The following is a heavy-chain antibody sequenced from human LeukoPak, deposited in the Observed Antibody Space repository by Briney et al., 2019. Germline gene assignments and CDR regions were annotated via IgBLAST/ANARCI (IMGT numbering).Heavy chain of an antibody. Sequence: ASVKVSCKASGYTFTSYDINWVRQATGQGLEWMGWVNPNSGNTGYAQKFQGRVTMTRNTSISTAYMELSSLRSEDTAVYYCARGSGGSIAAAGPCFDYWGQGTLVTVSS. V-gene: IGHV1-8*01. D-gene: IGHD6-13*01. CDR2: VNPNSGNT. J-gene: IGHJ4*02. CDR1: GYTFTSYD. CDR3: ARGSGGSIAAAGPCFDY.